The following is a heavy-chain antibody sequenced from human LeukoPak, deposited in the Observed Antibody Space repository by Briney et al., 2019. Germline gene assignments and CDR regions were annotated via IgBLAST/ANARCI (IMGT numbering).Heavy chain of an antibody. J-gene: IGHJ3*01. D-gene: IGHD2-2*01. V-gene: IGHV4-59*01. CDR3: ARGRVVVVPAAYDAFAL. Sequence: SETLSLNCAVSPDSINSYYLSWIRQPPGRGLQWLGHIYSSGSSTYNPSLRGRVTMSVDMSKNQFSLQLTSVTAADTAVYYCARGRVVVVPAAYDAFALWGQGKMVTVSS. CDR1: PDSINSYY. CDR2: IYSSGSS.